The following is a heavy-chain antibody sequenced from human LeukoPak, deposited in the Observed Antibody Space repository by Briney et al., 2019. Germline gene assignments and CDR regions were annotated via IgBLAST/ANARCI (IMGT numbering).Heavy chain of an antibody. CDR2: IFYSGST. J-gene: IGHJ4*02. Sequence: PSETLSLTCTVSSGSISTSNYYWGWVRQPPGKALEWIGNIFYSGSTYYSPSLKSRVTISLDTSRNQFSLKLSSVTAADTAVYYCASTATGLSFGYWDQGTLVTVSS. CDR1: SGSISTSNYY. V-gene: IGHV4-39*07. CDR3: ASTATGLSFGY. D-gene: IGHD3-9*01.